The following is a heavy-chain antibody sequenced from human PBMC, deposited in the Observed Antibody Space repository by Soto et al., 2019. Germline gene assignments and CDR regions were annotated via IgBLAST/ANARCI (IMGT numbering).Heavy chain of an antibody. J-gene: IGHJ4*02. Sequence: QVQLVQSGAEVKKPGASVKVSCKASGHSSSSYFMHWVRQAPGQGLEWMGVINPSGGYTSFTQKFQGRVSVTRDTSTNTVYMEFSSLRFEETAVYYCAREPPMTGLFDYWGQGALVSVSS. D-gene: IGHD3-9*01. CDR2: INPSGGYT. CDR1: GHSSSSYF. CDR3: AREPPMTGLFDY. V-gene: IGHV1-46*01.